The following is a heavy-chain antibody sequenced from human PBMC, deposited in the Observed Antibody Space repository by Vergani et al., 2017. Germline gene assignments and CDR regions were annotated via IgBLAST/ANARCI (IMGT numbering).Heavy chain of an antibody. D-gene: IGHD2-2*01. CDR1: GFTFTNFA. J-gene: IGHJ4*02. Sequence: EVQLLESGGNLVQPGGSLRLSCAASGFTFTNFAMPWFRQAPGEGLEWVSGISGSGGFTYYADSVKGRFTIPRDNSKNTMFLQMNGLRAEDTAVYYCARDRGCATISCYFSGAFDYWGLGTLVSVSS. CDR3: ARDRGCATISCYFSGAFDY. V-gene: IGHV3-23*01. CDR2: ISGSGGFT.